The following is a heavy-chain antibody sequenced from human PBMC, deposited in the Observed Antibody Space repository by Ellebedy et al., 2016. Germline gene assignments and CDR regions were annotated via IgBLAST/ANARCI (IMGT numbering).Heavy chain of an antibody. Sequence: ASVKVSCXASGYTFTSFGISWVRQAPGQGLEWMGWISTYNGNTDYAQKLQGRVTMTTDTSTSTAYMELSSLRSEDTAVYYCARGKYGSGSIYWGQGTLVTVSS. CDR3: ARGKYGSGSIY. V-gene: IGHV1-18*01. CDR2: ISTYNGNT. D-gene: IGHD3-10*01. J-gene: IGHJ4*02. CDR1: GYTFTSFG.